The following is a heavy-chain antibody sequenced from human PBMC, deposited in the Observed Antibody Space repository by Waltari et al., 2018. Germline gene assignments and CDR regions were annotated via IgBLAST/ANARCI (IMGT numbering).Heavy chain of an antibody. Sequence: QVQLVESGGGVVQPGGSLRLSCSASGFTFSSYGMHWFRQAPGQGLEWVAFIRYDGSNKYYADSVKGRFTISRDNSKNTLYLQMNSLRAEDTAVYYCAKGMVVAAAPYYYYYMDVWGKGTTVTVSS. V-gene: IGHV3-30*02. D-gene: IGHD2-15*01. CDR2: IRYDGSNK. CDR1: GFTFSSYG. J-gene: IGHJ6*03. CDR3: AKGMVVAAAPYYYYYMDV.